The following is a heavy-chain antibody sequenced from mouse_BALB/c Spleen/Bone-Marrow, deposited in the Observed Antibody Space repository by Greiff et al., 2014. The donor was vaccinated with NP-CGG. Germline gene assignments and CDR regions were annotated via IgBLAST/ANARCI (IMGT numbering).Heavy chain of an antibody. D-gene: IGHD1-1*01. CDR1: GFSFSDYY. CDR3: ARLGDYSYFDY. J-gene: IGHJ2*01. V-gene: IGHV5-12*02. Sequence: VQLKESGGGIVQPGGSLKLSCVISGFSFSDYYMYWVRQTPEKGLEWVAYISDSGGSTYYPDTVKGRFTISRDNAKNTLYLQMSRLKSEDTAMYYCARLGDYSYFDYWGQGTTLTVSS. CDR2: ISDSGGST.